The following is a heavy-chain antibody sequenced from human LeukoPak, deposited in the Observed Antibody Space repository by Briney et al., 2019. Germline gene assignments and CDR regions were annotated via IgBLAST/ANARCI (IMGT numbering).Heavy chain of an antibody. J-gene: IGHJ6*03. CDR3: ANWGYDFWSPYYYYYYMDV. Sequence: GGSLRLSCAAPGFTFSSYSMNWVRQAPGKGLEWVSYISSSSSTIYYADSVKGRFTISRDNAKNSLYLQMNSLRAEDTAVYYCANWGYDFWSPYYYYYYMDVWGKGTTVTVSS. CDR1: GFTFSSYS. CDR2: ISSSSSTI. D-gene: IGHD3-3*01. V-gene: IGHV3-48*01.